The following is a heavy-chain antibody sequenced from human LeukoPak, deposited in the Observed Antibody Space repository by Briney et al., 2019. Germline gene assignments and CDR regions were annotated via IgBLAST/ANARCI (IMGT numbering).Heavy chain of an antibody. CDR2: ISWNSGSI. D-gene: IGHD6-13*01. CDR1: GCTFDDYA. CDR3: AKDGGSSSWCDFDY. J-gene: IGHJ4*02. V-gene: IGHV3-9*03. Sequence: GRSLRLSCAASGCTFDDYAMHWVRQAPGKGLDFVSGISWNSGSIGYADSVKGRFTISRDNAKNSLYLQMNSLRAEDMALYYCAKDGGSSSWCDFDYWGQGTLVTVSS.